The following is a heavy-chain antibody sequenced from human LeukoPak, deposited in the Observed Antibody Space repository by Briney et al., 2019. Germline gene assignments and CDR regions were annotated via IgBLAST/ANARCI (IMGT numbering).Heavy chain of an antibody. Sequence: GGSLRLSCAASGFTFSSYSMNWVRQAPGKGLEWVSSISSSSSYIYYADSVKGRFTISRDNAKNSLYLQMNSLRAKDTAVYYCARDNRKYSSGWNWGQGTLVTVSS. V-gene: IGHV3-21*01. D-gene: IGHD6-19*01. CDR3: ARDNRKYSSGWN. CDR2: ISSSSSYI. CDR1: GFTFSSYS. J-gene: IGHJ4*02.